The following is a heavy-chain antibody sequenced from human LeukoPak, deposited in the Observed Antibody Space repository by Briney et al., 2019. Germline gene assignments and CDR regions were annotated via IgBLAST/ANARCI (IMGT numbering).Heavy chain of an antibody. D-gene: IGHD3-10*01. CDR1: GFTFSDYY. V-gene: IGHV3-11*01. CDR3: ARDHTYYYGSGSFL. J-gene: IGHJ4*02. CDR2: ISSSGSTI. Sequence: PGGSLRLSCAASGFTFSDYYMSWIRQAPGKGLEWGSYISSSGSTIYYADSVKGRFTISRDNAKNSLYLQMNSLRAEDTAVYYCARDHTYYYGSGSFLWGQGTLVTVSS.